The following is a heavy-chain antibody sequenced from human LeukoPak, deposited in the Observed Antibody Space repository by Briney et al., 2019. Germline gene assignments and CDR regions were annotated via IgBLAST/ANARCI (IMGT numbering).Heavy chain of an antibody. V-gene: IGHV1-2*02. CDR1: GGTFSSYA. CDR3: ARVDFYGSGSYYRN. CDR2: INPNSGGT. Sequence: ASVKVSCKASGGTFSSYAISWVRQAPGQGLEWMGWINPNSGGTNYAQKFQGRVTMTRDTSISTAYMELSRLRSDDTAVYYCARVDFYGSGSYYRNWGQGTLVTVSS. D-gene: IGHD3-10*01. J-gene: IGHJ4*02.